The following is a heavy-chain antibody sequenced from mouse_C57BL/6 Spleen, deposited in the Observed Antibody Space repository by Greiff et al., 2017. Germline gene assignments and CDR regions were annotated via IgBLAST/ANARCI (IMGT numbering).Heavy chain of an antibody. CDR1: GFTFTDYY. Sequence: EVKLVESGGGLVQPGGSLSLSCAASGFTFTDYYMSWVRQPPGKALEWLGFIRNKANGYTTEYSASVKGRFTISRDTSQSILYLQMNALRARDSTTYYCAGLQSYYSNYWFAYWGQGTLVTVSA. CDR2: IRNKANGYTT. CDR3: AGLQSYYSNYWFAY. V-gene: IGHV7-3*01. D-gene: IGHD2-5*01. J-gene: IGHJ3*01.